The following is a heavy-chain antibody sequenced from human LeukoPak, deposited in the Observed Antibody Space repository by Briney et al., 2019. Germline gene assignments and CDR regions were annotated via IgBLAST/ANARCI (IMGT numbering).Heavy chain of an antibody. V-gene: IGHV4-34*01. CDR1: GGSVNGYY. J-gene: IGHJ4*02. CDR2: INHSGST. D-gene: IGHD3-3*01. CDR3: ARVPLRFLEPFDY. Sequence: SETLSLTCSVYGGSVNGYYWSWIRQPPGKGLEWTGEINHSGSTNYNPSLKSRVTMSLDTSKNQFSLRLNSVTAADTAVYYCARVPLRFLEPFDYWGQGTLVTVSS.